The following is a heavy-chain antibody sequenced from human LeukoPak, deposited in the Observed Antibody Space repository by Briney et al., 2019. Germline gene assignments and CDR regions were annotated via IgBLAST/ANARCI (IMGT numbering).Heavy chain of an antibody. V-gene: IGHV3-7*01. CDR1: GFTFSSYW. Sequence: GGSLRLSCAASGFTFSSYWMSWVRQAPGKGLEWVANIKQDGSEKYYVDSVKGRFTISRDNAKNSLYLQMNSLRAEDTAVYYCARDRQQLVPSSFDYWGQGTLVTVSS. CDR2: IKQDGSEK. D-gene: IGHD6-13*01. J-gene: IGHJ4*02. CDR3: ARDRQQLVPSSFDY.